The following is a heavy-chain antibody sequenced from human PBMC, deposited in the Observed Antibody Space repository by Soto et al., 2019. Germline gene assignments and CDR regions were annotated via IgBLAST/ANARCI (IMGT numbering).Heavy chain of an antibody. J-gene: IGHJ4*02. Sequence: PGGSLRLSCVASGFPLETYAMSCVRQAPGRGLEWVSGIYGSGRRISYADSVKGRFTISRDNSKKTPYLQLTRLRAEGTAVDYCASQIYDYIWGSYRYTHFDYWGQGTLVTVSS. D-gene: IGHD3-16*02. CDR2: IYGSGRRI. V-gene: IGHV3-23*01. CDR1: GFPLETYA. CDR3: ASQIYDYIWGSYRYTHFDY.